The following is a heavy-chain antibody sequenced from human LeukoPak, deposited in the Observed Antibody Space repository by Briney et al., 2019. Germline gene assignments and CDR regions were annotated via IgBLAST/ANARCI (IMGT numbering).Heavy chain of an antibody. CDR3: ASVRTTVVTN. J-gene: IGHJ4*02. CDR1: GGSISSGGYY. CDR2: IYYSGST. D-gene: IGHD4-23*01. Sequence: SETLSLTCTVSGGSISSGGYYWSWIRQPPGKGLEWIGYIYYSGSTNYNPSLKSRVTISVDTSKNQFSLKLSSVTAADTAVYYCASVRTTVVTNWGQGTLVTVSS. V-gene: IGHV4-61*08.